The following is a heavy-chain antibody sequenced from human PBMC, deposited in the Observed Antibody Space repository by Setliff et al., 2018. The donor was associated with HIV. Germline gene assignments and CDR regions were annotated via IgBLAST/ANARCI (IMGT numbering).Heavy chain of an antibody. CDR3: ARVKSIKTTLVRLWPRFDL. V-gene: IGHV4-30-4*01. CDR1: GDSIRGGDFY. D-gene: IGHD3-10*01. CDR2: VYWSGTT. Sequence: ASETLSLTCIVSGDSIRGGDFYWTWIRQSPGKGLEWIGYVYWSGTTHYNPSLNGRVTISVDTSENQFSLKLDSLTAADTGLYYCARVKSIKTTLVRLWPRFDLWGQGTQVTVSS. J-gene: IGHJ5*02.